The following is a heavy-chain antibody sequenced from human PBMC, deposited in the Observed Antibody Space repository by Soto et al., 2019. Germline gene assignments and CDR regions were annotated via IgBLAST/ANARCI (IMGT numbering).Heavy chain of an antibody. CDR1: GGSINSGGYY. CDR2: IYYSGST. V-gene: IGHV4-31*03. J-gene: IGHJ4*02. CDR3: ARGYRQSGYSSSWVFDY. D-gene: IGHD6-13*01. Sequence: QVQLRESGPGLVKPSQTLSLTCTVSGGSINSGGYYWNWIRQHPGKGLEWIGYIYYSGSTSYNPFLWRRVIISADTSANHYSLKLSSVTSADTAVYFCARGYRQSGYSSSWVFDYWGQGTLVNVSS.